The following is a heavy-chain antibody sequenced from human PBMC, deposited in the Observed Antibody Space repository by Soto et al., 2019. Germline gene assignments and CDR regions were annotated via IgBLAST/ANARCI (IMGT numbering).Heavy chain of an antibody. CDR2: INTDGTST. J-gene: IGHJ6*02. V-gene: IGHV3-74*01. Sequence: GGSLRLSCAASGFTFSSFWMHWVRQAPGKGLVWVSRINTDGTSTSYADSVKGRFTISRDSAKNTLYLQMNSLRAEDTAVYYCARDRLTIFGIIIINGMDVWGQGTTVTVSS. CDR3: ARDRLTIFGIIIINGMDV. D-gene: IGHD3-3*01. CDR1: GFTFSSFW.